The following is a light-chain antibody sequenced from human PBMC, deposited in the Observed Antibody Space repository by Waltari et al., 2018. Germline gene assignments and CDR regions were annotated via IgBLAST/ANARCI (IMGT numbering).Light chain of an antibody. J-gene: IGKJ2*01. Sequence: VMMPHSQLSFSVTLGQPTSISCTSSQSLVFNDGKTYLNWFQQRPGQSPRRLIYKVSNRETGVQDRCSGGWSGTYFTLRSSRVEAEDVGVYYCMQGTPPFTLGPGTKLEIK. V-gene: IGKV2-30*01. CDR1: QSLVFNDGKTY. CDR3: MQGTPPFT. CDR2: KVS.